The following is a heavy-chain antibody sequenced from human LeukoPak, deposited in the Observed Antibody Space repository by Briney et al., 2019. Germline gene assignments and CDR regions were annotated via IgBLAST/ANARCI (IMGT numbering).Heavy chain of an antibody. CDR2: IGTAGDT. Sequence: GGSLRLSCAASGFIFNRYDMHWVRQPTGKGLEWVSGIGTAGDTYYPDSVRGRFTISRDNSKSTLSLQMNSLRAEDTAIYYCATYRQVLLPFESWGQGTLVTVSS. V-gene: IGHV3-13*01. CDR3: ATYRQVLLPFES. D-gene: IGHD2-8*02. J-gene: IGHJ4*02. CDR1: GFIFNRYD.